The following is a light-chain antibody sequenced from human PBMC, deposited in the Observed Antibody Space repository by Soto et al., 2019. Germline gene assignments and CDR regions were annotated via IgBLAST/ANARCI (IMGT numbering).Light chain of an antibody. V-gene: IGKV3-20*01. CDR2: GAS. Sequence: ENVLTQSPGPLSSSPGERATPSCRASQYVAGNYLAWYQQKPGQAPRILIYGASSRATGIPDRYSGSGSDTDATLTVSRLETEEFALYYCQQYVTPPFTVGRGTRLEIK. CDR1: QYVAGNY. J-gene: IGKJ5*01. CDR3: QQYVTPPFT.